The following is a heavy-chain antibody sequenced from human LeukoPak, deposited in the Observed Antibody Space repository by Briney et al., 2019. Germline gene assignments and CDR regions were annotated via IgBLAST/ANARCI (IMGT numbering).Heavy chain of an antibody. J-gene: IGHJ4*02. V-gene: IGHV3-NL1*01. CDR3: ARSGLIRFDY. CDR2: IYSDNT. D-gene: IGHD2-15*01. Sequence: GGSLRLSCAASGFTFNSYGMNWVRQVPGKGLEWVSFIYSDNTHYSDSVKGRFTISRDNSKNTLYLQMNSLRAEDTAVYYCARSGLIRFDYWGQGTLVTVSS. CDR1: GFTFNSYG.